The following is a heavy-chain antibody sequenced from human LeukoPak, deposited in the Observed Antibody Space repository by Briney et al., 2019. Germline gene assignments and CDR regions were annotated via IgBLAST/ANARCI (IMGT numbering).Heavy chain of an antibody. CDR3: ARAYYYDSSGYFDDAFDI. D-gene: IGHD3-22*01. Sequence: ASVKVSCMASGYTFTSYDINWVRQAPGQGLEWMGWMNPNSGNTGYAQKFQGRVTMTRNTSISTAYMELSSLRSEDTAAYYCARAYYYDSSGYFDDAFDIWGQGTMVTVSS. CDR2: MNPNSGNT. J-gene: IGHJ3*02. CDR1: GYTFTSYD. V-gene: IGHV1-8*01.